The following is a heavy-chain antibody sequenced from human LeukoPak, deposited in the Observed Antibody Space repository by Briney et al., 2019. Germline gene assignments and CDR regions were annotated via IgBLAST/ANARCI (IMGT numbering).Heavy chain of an antibody. CDR3: ARDRGKGGYADY. CDR1: GFTFSGYG. V-gene: IGHV3-33*01. J-gene: IGHJ4*02. D-gene: IGHD6-25*01. CDR2: IRYDGSNR. Sequence: GRSLRLSCAASGFTFSGYGMHWVSQAPGKGLEWVAAIRYDGSNRYYADSVKGRFTISRDNSKNTLYLLMNSLRAEDTAVYYCARDRGKGGYADYWGQGTLVTVSS.